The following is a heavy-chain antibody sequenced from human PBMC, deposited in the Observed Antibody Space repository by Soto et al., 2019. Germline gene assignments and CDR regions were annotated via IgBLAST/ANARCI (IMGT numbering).Heavy chain of an antibody. J-gene: IGHJ5*02. CDR3: AREQYSSSSGIDP. Sequence: EVQLVESGGGLVQPGGSLRLSCAASGFTVSSNYMSWVRQAPGKGLEWVSVIYSGGSTYYADSVKGRFTISRDNSKNTLYLQMNSLSAEDTAVYYCAREQYSSSSGIDPWGQGTLVTVSS. V-gene: IGHV3-66*01. CDR1: GFTVSSNY. CDR2: IYSGGST. D-gene: IGHD6-6*01.